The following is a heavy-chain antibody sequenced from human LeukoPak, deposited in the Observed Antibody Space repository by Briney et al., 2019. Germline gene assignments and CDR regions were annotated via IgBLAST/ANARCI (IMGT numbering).Heavy chain of an antibody. CDR1: GYTFTGYY. J-gene: IGHJ4*02. CDR2: INPNCGGT. V-gene: IGHV1-2*02. CDR3: ARASYYDSSGYYPQWYFDY. Sequence: EASVKVSCKASGYTFTGYYMHWVRQAPGQGLEWMGWINPNCGGTNYAQKFQGRVTMTRDTSISTAYMGLSRLRSDDTAVYYCARASYYDSSGYYPQWYFDYWGQGTLVTVSS. D-gene: IGHD3-22*01.